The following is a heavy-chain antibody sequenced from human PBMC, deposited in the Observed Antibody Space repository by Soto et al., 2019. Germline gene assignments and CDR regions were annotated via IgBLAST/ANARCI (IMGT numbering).Heavy chain of an antibody. V-gene: IGHV1-2*02. J-gene: IGHJ6*02. D-gene: IGHD4-17*01. CDR2: INPNSGGT. CDR1: GYTFTGYY. Sequence: ASVKVSCKAPGYTFTGYYMHWVRQAPGQGLEWMGWINPNSGGTNYAQKFQGRVTMTRDTSISTAYMELSRLRSDDTAVYYCARDDYGGNPVGYYYYYGMDVWGQGTTVTVSS. CDR3: ARDDYGGNPVGYYYYYGMDV.